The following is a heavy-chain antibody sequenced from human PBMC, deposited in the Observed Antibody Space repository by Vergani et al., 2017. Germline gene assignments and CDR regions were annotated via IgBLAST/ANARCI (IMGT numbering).Heavy chain of an antibody. CDR1: GYTFTSYD. D-gene: IGHD3-22*01. CDR2: MNPNSGNT. V-gene: IGHV1-8*01. J-gene: IGHJ4*02. Sequence: QVQLVQSGAEVKKPGASVKVSCKASGYTFTSYDINWVRQATGQGLEWMGWMNPNSGNTGYAQKFQGRVTMTRNTSISTAYMELSSLGSEDTAVYYCARSYDSSGPSGYWGQGTLVTVSS. CDR3: ARSYDSSGPSGY.